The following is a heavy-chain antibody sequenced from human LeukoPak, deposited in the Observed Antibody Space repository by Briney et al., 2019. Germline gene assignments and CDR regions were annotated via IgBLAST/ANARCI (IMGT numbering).Heavy chain of an antibody. J-gene: IGHJ3*02. D-gene: IGHD2-2*01. CDR2: IFYSGGS. CDR3: ARLGSTFDI. V-gene: IGHV4-59*08. Sequence: SGTLSLTCTVSSGSISSYYWTWIRQPPGKGLEWIGYIFYSGGSNYNPSLKSRVTISVDTSKNRFSLKLSSVTAADTAVYYCARLGSTFDIWGQGTMVTVSS. CDR1: SGSISSYY.